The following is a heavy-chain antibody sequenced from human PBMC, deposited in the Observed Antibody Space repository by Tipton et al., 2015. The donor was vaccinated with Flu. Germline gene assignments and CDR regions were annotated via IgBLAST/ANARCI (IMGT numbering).Heavy chain of an antibody. CDR3: ARGSYGSVKGGMDV. J-gene: IGHJ6*02. Sequence: TLSLTCTVSGGSISSYYWSWIRQPPGKGLEWIGYIYYSGSTNYNPSLKSRVTISVDTSKNQFSLKLSSVTAADTAVYYCARGSYGSVKGGMDVWGQGTTVTVSS. V-gene: IGHV4-59*08. D-gene: IGHD3-10*01. CDR1: GGSISSYY. CDR2: IYYSGST.